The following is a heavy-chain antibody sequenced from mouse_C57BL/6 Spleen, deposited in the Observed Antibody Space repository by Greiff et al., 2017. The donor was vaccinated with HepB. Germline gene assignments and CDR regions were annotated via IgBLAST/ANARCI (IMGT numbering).Heavy chain of an antibody. D-gene: IGHD2-4*01. CDR1: GFSFNTYA. V-gene: IGHV10-1*01. J-gene: IGHJ4*01. CDR2: IRRKSNNYAT. Sequence: DVQLVESGGGLVQPKGSLKLSCAASGFSFNTYAMNWVRQAPGKGLEWVARIRRKSNNYATYYADSVKDRFTISRDDSESMLYLQMNNLKTEDTAMYYCVRQNDYDGYAMDYWGQGTSVTVSS. CDR3: VRQNDYDGYAMDY.